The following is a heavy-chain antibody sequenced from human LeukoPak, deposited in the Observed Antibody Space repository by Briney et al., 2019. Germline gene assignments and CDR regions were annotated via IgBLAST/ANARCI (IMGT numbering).Heavy chain of an antibody. V-gene: IGHV3-15*01. CDR1: GFTFINAW. CDR2: IYSKGDGGTT. D-gene: IGHD3-22*01. CDR3: TRGSNRYDSSHFED. J-gene: IGHJ4*02. Sequence: GGSLSLFCAASGFTFINAWMNWVRQAPGKGLEWVGRIYSKGDGGTTEYSAPVKGRFTISREDSENTLYLQLNSLKTEDTAVYYCTRGSNRYDSSHFEDWGQGTLVTVSS.